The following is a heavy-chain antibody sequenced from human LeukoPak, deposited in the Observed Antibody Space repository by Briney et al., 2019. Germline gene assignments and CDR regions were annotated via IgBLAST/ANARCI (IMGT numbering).Heavy chain of an antibody. CDR3: AKGRGSSGYIFFDY. CDR2: IRYDGSEK. Sequence: GGSLRLSCAASGFTFSNYGMHWVCQAPGKGLEWVAFIRYDGSEKYYAGSVKGRFTVSRDNSKNALYLQMNSLGAEDTSVYYCAKGRGSSGYIFFDYRGQGTLVTVSS. D-gene: IGHD6-19*01. V-gene: IGHV3-30*02. CDR1: GFTFSNYG. J-gene: IGHJ4*02.